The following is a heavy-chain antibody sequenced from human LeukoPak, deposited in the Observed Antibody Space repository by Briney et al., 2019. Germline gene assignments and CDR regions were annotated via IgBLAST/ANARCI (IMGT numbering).Heavy chain of an antibody. J-gene: IGHJ4*02. CDR3: ARELRGE. CDR1: GGTLSSYA. D-gene: IGHD4-17*01. Sequence: GSSVKVSCKASGGTLSSYAISWVRQAPGQGLEWMGWINPNSGGTNYAQKFQGRVTMTRDTSISTAYMELSRLRSDDTAVYYCARELRGEWGQGTLVTVSS. V-gene: IGHV1-2*02. CDR2: INPNSGGT.